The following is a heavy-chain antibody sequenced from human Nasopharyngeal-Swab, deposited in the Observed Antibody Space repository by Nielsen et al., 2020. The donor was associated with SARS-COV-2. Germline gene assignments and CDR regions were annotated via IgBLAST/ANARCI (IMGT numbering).Heavy chain of an antibody. Sequence: GESLKISCAGSAFTFSHYAMSWVRQAPGKGLEWVSAISGNGDNTYYADSVKGRFTISRDNPKNTLYLQMNSLRAEDTAVYYCAKPHLRYYDWLLFDYWGQGTLVTVSS. CDR2: ISGNGDNT. CDR3: AKPHLRYYDWLLFDY. CDR1: AFTFSHYA. V-gene: IGHV3-23*01. J-gene: IGHJ4*02. D-gene: IGHD3-9*01.